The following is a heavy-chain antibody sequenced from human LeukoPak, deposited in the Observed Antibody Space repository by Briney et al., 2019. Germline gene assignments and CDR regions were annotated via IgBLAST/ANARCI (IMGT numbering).Heavy chain of an antibody. V-gene: IGHV3-48*04. J-gene: IGHJ4*02. CDR1: GFTYRTYS. CDR2: ISRDGGTI. CDR3: ARKAITVTTFDY. D-gene: IGHD4-17*01. Sequence: GGSLRLSCAASGFTYRTYSMNWVRQAPGKGLEWVSFISRDGGTIDYADSVKGRFTISRDNAKNSLYLQMNSLRGEDTAVYYCARKAITVTTFDYWGQGTLVTVSS.